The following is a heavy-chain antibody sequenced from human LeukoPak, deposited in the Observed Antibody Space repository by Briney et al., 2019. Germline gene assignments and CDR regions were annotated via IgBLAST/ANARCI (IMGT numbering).Heavy chain of an antibody. CDR2: IYYSGST. V-gene: IGHV4-59*08. CDR1: GDSISSYY. CDR3: ARLYYVSSRSPNWFDP. Sequence: SETLSLTCTVSGDSISSYYWSWIRQPPGKGLEWIGYIYYSGSTNYNPSLKSRVTISVDTSKNQFSLKLSAVTAADTAVYYCARLYYVSSRSPNWFDPWGQGRLVTVS. D-gene: IGHD3-22*01. J-gene: IGHJ5*02.